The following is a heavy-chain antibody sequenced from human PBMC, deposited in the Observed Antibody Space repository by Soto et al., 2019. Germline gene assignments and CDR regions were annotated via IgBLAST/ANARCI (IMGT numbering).Heavy chain of an antibody. J-gene: IGHJ4*02. CDR2: IYYSGST. D-gene: IGHD1-7*01. V-gene: IGHV4-30-4*01. CDR3: ARGNEVITGTTALDY. CDR1: GGSISSGDYY. Sequence: SETLSLTCTVSGGSISSGDYYWSWIRQPPGKGLEWIGYIYYSGSTYYNPSLKSRVTISVDTSKNQFSLKLSSVTAADTAVYYCARGNEVITGTTALDYWGQGTLVTVSS.